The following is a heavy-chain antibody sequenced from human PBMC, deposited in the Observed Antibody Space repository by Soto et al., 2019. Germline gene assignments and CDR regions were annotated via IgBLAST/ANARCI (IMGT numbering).Heavy chain of an antibody. CDR3: VKGNQLLRYYFDY. Sequence: PGGSLRLSCSVSGFTFSKYAMHWVRQAPGKGLEYVSGITSDGDSTWHADSVKDRFTISRDNSKNTLFLQMSSLRVEDTAIYFCVKGNQLLRYYFDYWGQGTLVTVSS. CDR1: GFTFSKYA. J-gene: IGHJ4*02. V-gene: IGHV3-64D*06. CDR2: ITSDGDST. D-gene: IGHD2-15*01.